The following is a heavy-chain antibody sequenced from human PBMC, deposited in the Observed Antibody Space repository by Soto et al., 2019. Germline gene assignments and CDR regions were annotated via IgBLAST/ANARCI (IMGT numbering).Heavy chain of an antibody. CDR3: VRDHSGLKDFDY. CDR1: GFALSGFD. J-gene: IGHJ4*02. V-gene: IGHV3-48*03. Sequence: GGSLRLSCAASGFALSGFDRDWVRQAPGKGLEWVSYINMDGGSTHYAESVKGRFTISRDNGRNSLSLQMDSLRVEDTAVYYCVRDHSGLKDFDYWGQGTLVTVSS. D-gene: IGHD1-1*01. CDR2: INMDGGST.